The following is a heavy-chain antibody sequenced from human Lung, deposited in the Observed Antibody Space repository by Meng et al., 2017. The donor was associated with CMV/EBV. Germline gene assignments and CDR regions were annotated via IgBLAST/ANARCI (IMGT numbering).Heavy chain of an antibody. J-gene: IGHJ4*02. CDR3: ARVYCSRGSCSFDY. CDR2: ISSNSKYI. CDR1: GFTFSSYS. D-gene: IGHD2-15*01. Sequence: GESLKISCAASGFTFSSYSVNWVRQAPGKGLEWVSSISSNSKYIFYADSVKGRFTISRDNAKNALHLQMNSLRDEDTALYYCARVYCSRGSCSFDYWGQGNXVXVSS. V-gene: IGHV3-21*01.